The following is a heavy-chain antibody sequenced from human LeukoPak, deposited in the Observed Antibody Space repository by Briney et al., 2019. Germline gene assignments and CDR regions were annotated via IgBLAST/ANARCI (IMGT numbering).Heavy chain of an antibody. CDR2: VSSSGST. D-gene: IGHD5-18*01. CDR3: AKVIALDTSMGIFDY. V-gene: IGHV3-23*01. CDR1: GFTFTSYA. J-gene: IGHJ4*02. Sequence: PGGSLRLSCAASGFTFTSYAMSWVRQAPGKGLEWVSSVSSSGSTYYADSVKGRFTISRDNAKNSLYLQMNSLRAEDTAIYYCAKVIALDTSMGIFDYRGQGTLVTVSS.